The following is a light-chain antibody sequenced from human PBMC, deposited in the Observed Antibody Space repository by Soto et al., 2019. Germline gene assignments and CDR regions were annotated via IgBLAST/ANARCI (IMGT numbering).Light chain of an antibody. CDR2: RNN. J-gene: IGLJ2*01. CDR3: AAWDAGVSGPA. CDR1: SSNIGSKY. V-gene: IGLV1-47*01. Sequence: QSVLTQPPSASGTPGQRVTISCSGSSSNIGSKYVYWYQQLPGTAPKLLMYRNNQRPSGVPDRFSGSKSCTSASLAISCLRSADEADYYCAAWDAGVSGPAFGGGTKLTVL.